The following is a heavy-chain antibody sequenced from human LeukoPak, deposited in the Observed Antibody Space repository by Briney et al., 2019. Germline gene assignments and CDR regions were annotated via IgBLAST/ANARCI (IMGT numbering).Heavy chain of an antibody. CDR3: ARWGGVGYLFTLYYYMDV. D-gene: IGHD5-12*01. CDR1: GYTFTGYY. V-gene: IGHV1-2*02. J-gene: IGHJ6*03. Sequence: ASVKVSCKASGYTFTGYYMHWVRQAPGQGLECMGWINPNSGGTNYAQKFQGRVTMTRDTSISTAYMELSRLRSDDTAVYYCARWGGVGYLFTLYYYMDVWGKGTTVTVSS. CDR2: INPNSGGT.